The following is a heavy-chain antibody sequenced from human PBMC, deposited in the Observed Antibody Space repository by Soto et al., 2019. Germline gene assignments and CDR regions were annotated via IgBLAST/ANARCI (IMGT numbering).Heavy chain of an antibody. CDR1: GGTFSSYG. CDR2: IIPMFGTA. V-gene: IGHV1-69*13. J-gene: IGHJ4*02. Sequence: SVKVSCKAAGGTFSSYGISWVRQAPGQGLEWMGGIIPMFGTATHTQNFQGRLTITADESTSTAYMELSGLRSEDTAVYFCARSVGVTTLSYLDYWGQGTLVTVSS. D-gene: IGHD1-26*01. CDR3: ARSVGVTTLSYLDY.